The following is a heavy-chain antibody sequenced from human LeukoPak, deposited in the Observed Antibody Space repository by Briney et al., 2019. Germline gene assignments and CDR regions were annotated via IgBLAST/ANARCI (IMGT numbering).Heavy chain of an antibody. Sequence: PGGSLRLSCAASRFTFSSYWMSWVRQAPGKGLEWVSAISGSGGSTYYADSVKGRFTISRDNSKNTLYLQMNSLRAEDTAVYYCAKDLASAVARWGWFDPWGQGTLVTVSS. D-gene: IGHD6-19*01. J-gene: IGHJ5*02. CDR2: ISGSGGST. CDR3: AKDLASAVARWGWFDP. CDR1: RFTFSSYW. V-gene: IGHV3-23*01.